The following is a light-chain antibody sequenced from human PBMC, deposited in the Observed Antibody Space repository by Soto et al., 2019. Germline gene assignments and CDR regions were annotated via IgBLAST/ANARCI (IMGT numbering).Light chain of an antibody. CDR3: HQTYTAPQT. Sequence: DIQMTQSPSSVSASVGDRVTITCRASQSINNYLNWYQHKPGKAPKLLIYAASSLQSGVPSRFSGSGSGTDFTLTISGLQPEGFATYCCHQTYTAPQTFGQGTKLEI. CDR1: QSINNY. J-gene: IGKJ2*01. CDR2: AAS. V-gene: IGKV1-39*01.